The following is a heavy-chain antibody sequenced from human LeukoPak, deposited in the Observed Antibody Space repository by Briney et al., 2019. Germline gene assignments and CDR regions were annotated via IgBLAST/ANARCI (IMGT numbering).Heavy chain of an antibody. J-gene: IGHJ6*03. CDR1: GYMFNGYF. V-gene: IGHV1-2*02. CDR2: INPNNGGT. D-gene: IGHD1-26*01. CDR3: ARDLFVVGATTPGGRYYYYMDV. Sequence: ASVKVACKSAGYMFNGYFLHWVRQAPGQGREWMGWINPNNGGTKYAQNFQGRVTMTRDTSISTAYMELDRLRFDDTAVYYCARDLFVVGATTPGGRYYYYMDVWGKGTTVTVSS.